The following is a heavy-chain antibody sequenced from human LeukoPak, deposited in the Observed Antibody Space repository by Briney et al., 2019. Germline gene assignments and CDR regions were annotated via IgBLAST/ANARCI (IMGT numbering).Heavy chain of an antibody. CDR2: ISYDGSNK. CDR1: GFTFSSYA. CDR3: ARDRGGYCSGGSCYLLDY. J-gene: IGHJ4*02. Sequence: GGSLRLSCAASGFTFSSYAMHRVRQAPGKGLEWVAVISYDGSNKYYADSVKGRFTISRDNSKNTLYLQMNSLRAEDTAVYYCARDRGGYCSGGSCYLLDYWGQGTLVAVSS. D-gene: IGHD2-15*01. V-gene: IGHV3-30-3*01.